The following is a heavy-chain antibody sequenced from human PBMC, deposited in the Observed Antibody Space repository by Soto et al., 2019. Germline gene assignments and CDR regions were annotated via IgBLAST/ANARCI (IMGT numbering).Heavy chain of an antibody. J-gene: IGHJ1*01. V-gene: IGHV3-9*01. Sequence: GVSLRLSCAASGFTFDDYAMHWVRQVPGKGLEWVSGINWNSGSIGYGDSVKGRFAISRDNAKNSLHLQMNSLSAEDTAFYYCVKDESINWYSGHFRHWGQGTLVTVSS. CDR2: INWNSGSI. CDR3: VKDESINWYSGHFRH. CDR1: GFTFDDYA. D-gene: IGHD6-13*01.